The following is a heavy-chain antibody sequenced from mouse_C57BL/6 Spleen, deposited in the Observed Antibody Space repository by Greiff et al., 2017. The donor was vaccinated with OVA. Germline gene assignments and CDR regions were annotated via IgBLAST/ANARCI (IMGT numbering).Heavy chain of an antibody. Sequence: VKLQESGAELVKPGASVKISCKASGYAFSSYWMNWVKQRPGKGLEWIGQIYPGDGDTNYNGKFKGKATLTADKSSSTAYMQLSSLTSEDSAVYFCAREGLDYYGSKGYFDVWGTGTTVTVSS. V-gene: IGHV1-80*01. CDR1: GYAFSSYW. CDR2: IYPGDGDT. D-gene: IGHD1-1*01. CDR3: AREGLDYYGSKGYFDV. J-gene: IGHJ1*03.